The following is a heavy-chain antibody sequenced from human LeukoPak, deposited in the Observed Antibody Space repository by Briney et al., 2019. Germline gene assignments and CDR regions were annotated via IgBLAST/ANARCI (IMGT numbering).Heavy chain of an antibody. CDR1: GFTFSGSA. D-gene: IGHD2-15*01. V-gene: IGHV3-73*01. Sequence: GGSLRLSCAASGFTFSGSAMHWVRQASGKGLEWVGRIRSKANSYATAYAASVKGRFTISRDDSKNTAYLQMNSLKTEDTAVYYCTRHGGDTHSCYSFHYGMDVWGQGTTVTVSS. J-gene: IGHJ6*02. CDR3: TRHGGDTHSCYSFHYGMDV. CDR2: IRSKANSYAT.